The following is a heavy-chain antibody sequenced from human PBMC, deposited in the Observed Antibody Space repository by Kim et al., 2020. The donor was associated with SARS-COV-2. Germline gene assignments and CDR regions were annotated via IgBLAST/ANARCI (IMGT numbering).Heavy chain of an antibody. CDR2: IGTSSSSP. V-gene: IGHV3-11*03. CDR1: GFTLSDYH. Sequence: GGSLRLSCAASGFTLSDYHIIWIRQAPGKGLEWVSYIGTSSSSPKYADSVKGRFTISRDNAENSVYLQMNSLRADDTAVYYCAVFTQGTGFDPWGQGALV. J-gene: IGHJ5*02. D-gene: IGHD1-1*01. CDR3: AVFTQGTGFDP.